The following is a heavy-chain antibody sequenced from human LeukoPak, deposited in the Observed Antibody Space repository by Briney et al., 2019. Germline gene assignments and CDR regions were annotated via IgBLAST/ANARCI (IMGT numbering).Heavy chain of an antibody. Sequence: PSETLSLTCAVYGGSFSGYYWSWIRQPPGKGLEWIGEINHSGSTNYNPSLKSRVTISVKTSKNQFFLKLSTVTAADTAVYYCAMGWQWPYLDYWGQGTLVTVSS. CDR1: GGSFSGYY. V-gene: IGHV4-34*01. CDR3: AMGWQWPYLDY. J-gene: IGHJ4*02. CDR2: INHSGST. D-gene: IGHD6-19*01.